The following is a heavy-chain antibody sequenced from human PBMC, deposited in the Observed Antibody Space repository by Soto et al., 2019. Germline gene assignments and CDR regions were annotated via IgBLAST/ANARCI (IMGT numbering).Heavy chain of an antibody. J-gene: IGHJ6*02. V-gene: IGHV1-69*13. CDR1: GGTFSSYA. Sequence: SVKVSCKASGGTFSSYATSWVRQAPGQGLEWMGGIIPIFGTANYAQKFQGRVTITADESTSTAYMELSSLRSEDTAVYYCAMRATGGMDVWGQGTTVTVSS. CDR2: IIPIFGTA. CDR3: AMRATGGMDV. D-gene: IGHD1-26*01.